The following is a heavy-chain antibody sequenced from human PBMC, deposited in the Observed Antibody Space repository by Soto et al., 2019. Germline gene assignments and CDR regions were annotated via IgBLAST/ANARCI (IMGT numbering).Heavy chain of an antibody. CDR2: INPSGGST. J-gene: IGHJ4*02. CDR3: ARDLGAYSGHDHIDY. D-gene: IGHD5-12*01. CDR1: GYTFTSYY. V-gene: IGHV1-46*03. Sequence: ASVKVSCKASGYTFTSYYMHWVRQAPGQGLEWMGIINPSGGSTSYAQKFQGRVTMTRDTSTSTVYMELSSLRSEDTAVYYCARDLGAYSGHDHIDYWGQGTLVTVSS.